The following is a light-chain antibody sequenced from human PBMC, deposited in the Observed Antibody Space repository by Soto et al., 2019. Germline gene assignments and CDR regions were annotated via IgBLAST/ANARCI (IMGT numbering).Light chain of an antibody. CDR2: DVT. J-gene: IGLJ1*01. CDR3: TSYTTSNTYV. CDR1: SNDVGSYNY. Sequence: QSVLTQPASVSGSPGQSIAISCTGTSNDVGSYNYVSWYQQHPGKAPKLMIYDVTNRPSGVSDRFSGSKSGNTASLTISGLQAEDEADYYCTSYTTSNTYVFGSGTNVTV. V-gene: IGLV2-14*01.